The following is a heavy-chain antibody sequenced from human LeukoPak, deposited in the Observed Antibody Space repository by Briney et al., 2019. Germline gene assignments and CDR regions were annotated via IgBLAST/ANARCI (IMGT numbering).Heavy chain of an antibody. V-gene: IGHV1-69*13. D-gene: IGHD3-10*01. CDR2: IIPIFGTA. CDR1: GYTFTGYY. J-gene: IGHJ6*03. CDR3: ASGPYGSGSYHSVRVSMDV. Sequence: GASVKVSCKASGYTFTGYYMHWVRQAPGQGLEWMGGIIPIFGTANYAQKFQGRVTITADESTSTAYMELSSLRSEDTAVYYCASGPYGSGSYHSVRVSMDVWGKGTTVTISS.